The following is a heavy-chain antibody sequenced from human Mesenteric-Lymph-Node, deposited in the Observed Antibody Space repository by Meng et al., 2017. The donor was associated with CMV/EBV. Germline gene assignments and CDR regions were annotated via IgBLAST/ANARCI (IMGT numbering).Heavy chain of an antibody. CDR1: GYSFSSYW. CDR3: ARQLSSYFECDY. Sequence: GGSLRLSCKGSGYSFSSYWIGWVRQMPGKGLEWMGIIYPGDSDTRYSPSFQGQVTISADKSMSTAYLQWNSLKASDTAMYYCARQLSSYFECDYWGQGTLVTVSS. CDR2: IYPGDSDT. D-gene: IGHD3-22*01. J-gene: IGHJ4*02. V-gene: IGHV5-51*01.